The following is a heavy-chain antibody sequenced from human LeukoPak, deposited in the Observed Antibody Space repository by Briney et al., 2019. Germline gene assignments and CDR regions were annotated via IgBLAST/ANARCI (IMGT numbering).Heavy chain of an antibody. CDR2: ISSSSSYI. J-gene: IGHJ4*02. D-gene: IGHD6-19*01. CDR1: GFTFSSYS. V-gene: IGHV3-21*04. CDR3: ARGGGQWLGVDY. Sequence: TGGSLRLSCAASGFTFSSYSMNWVRQAPGKGLEWVSSISSSSSYIYYADSVKGRFTISRDNAKNSLYLQMNSLRAEDTALYYCARGGGQWLGVDYWGQGTLVTVSS.